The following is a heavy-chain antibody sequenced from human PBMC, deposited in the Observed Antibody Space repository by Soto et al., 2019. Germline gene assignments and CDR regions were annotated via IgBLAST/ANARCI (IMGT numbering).Heavy chain of an antibody. CDR3: ARSTDDTHENFFNWFDP. D-gene: IGHD2-8*01. V-gene: IGHV4-31*03. J-gene: IGHJ5*02. CDR1: GGSINTGGYY. CDR2: IFYTGTA. Sequence: SETLSLTCTVSGGSINTGGYYWGWIRHLPGEGLEWIGHIFYTGTAYYNPSLRSRVTVSIDTSANQFSLHMYSVTAADTAMYYCARSTDDTHENFFNWFDPWGQGILVTVSS.